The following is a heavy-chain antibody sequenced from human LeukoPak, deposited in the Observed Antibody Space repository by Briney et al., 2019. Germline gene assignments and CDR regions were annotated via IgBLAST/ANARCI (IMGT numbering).Heavy chain of an antibody. CDR2: IWYDGNNK. Sequence: PGGSLRLSCAASGFSFSSYGMHWVRQAPGKGLEWVAVIWYDGNNKYYADSVKGRFTISRDNSKNTLYLQMNSLRAEDTAVYYCARDLRAAEDAFDIWGQGTMVTVSS. CDR3: ARDLRAAEDAFDI. CDR1: GFSFSSYG. J-gene: IGHJ3*02. V-gene: IGHV3-33*08. D-gene: IGHD2-15*01.